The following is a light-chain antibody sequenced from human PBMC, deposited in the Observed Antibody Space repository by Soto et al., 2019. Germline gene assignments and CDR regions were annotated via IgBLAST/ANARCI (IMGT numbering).Light chain of an antibody. J-gene: IGKJ4*01. Sequence: EIVLTQSPGTLSLSPGERATLSCRASQSVSSSYLAWYQQKPGQAPRLLIYGASSMATGIPDRFSGSGSGTDFTLTISRLEPEDLAVYCCQQYGSSPLTFGGGTKVEIK. CDR2: GAS. V-gene: IGKV3-20*01. CDR3: QQYGSSPLT. CDR1: QSVSSSY.